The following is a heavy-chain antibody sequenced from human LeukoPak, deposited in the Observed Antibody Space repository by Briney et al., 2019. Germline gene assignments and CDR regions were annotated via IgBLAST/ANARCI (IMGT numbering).Heavy chain of an antibody. CDR3: ARHKTRTYYASGTHRDQYYGMDV. CDR1: GYVFSSYW. D-gene: IGHD3-10*01. CDR2: IYPDDSDT. Sequence: GESLKISCEGSGYVFSSYWIGWVRQMPGKGLEWMGIIYPDDSDTRYSPSFQGQVTISADKSINTAYLQWSSLKASDTAMYYCARHKTRTYYASGTHRDQYYGMDVWGQGTTVIVSS. V-gene: IGHV5-51*01. J-gene: IGHJ6*02.